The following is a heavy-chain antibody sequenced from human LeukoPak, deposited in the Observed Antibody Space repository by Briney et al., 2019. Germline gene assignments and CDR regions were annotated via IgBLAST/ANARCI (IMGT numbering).Heavy chain of an antibody. D-gene: IGHD2-2*01. J-gene: IGHJ4*02. Sequence: GASVKVSCKASGYSFTSYYIHWVRQAPGQGLEWMGWINPSSGGTEYAQKFQGRVTMTGDTSISTAYMELSRLRSDDTAVYYCAKDSRIVVVPAASFDYWGQGTLVTVSS. V-gene: IGHV1-2*02. CDR2: INPSSGGT. CDR1: GYSFTSYY. CDR3: AKDSRIVVVPAASFDY.